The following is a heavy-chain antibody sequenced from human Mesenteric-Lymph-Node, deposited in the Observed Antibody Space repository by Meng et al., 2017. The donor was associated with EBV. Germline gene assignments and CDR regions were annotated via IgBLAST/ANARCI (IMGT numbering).Heavy chain of an antibody. V-gene: IGHV4-4*02. J-gene: IGHJ5*02. D-gene: IGHD3-10*01. CDR1: GGSISSYNW. CDR2: IYHSGST. CDR3: AKVDGSGRSNWFDP. Sequence: QVQLQGSGPGLVKPSGTLSLTCAVSGGSISSYNWWSWVRQPPGKGLEWIGEIYHSGSTNNNPSLRSRVTISVDKSKNQFSLRLSSVTAADTAVYYCAKVDGSGRSNWFDPWGQGTLVTASS.